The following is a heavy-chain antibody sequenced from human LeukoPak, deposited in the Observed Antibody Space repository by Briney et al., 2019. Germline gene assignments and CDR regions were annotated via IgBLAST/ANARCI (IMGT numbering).Heavy chain of an antibody. CDR3: ATDLPRYDSSGYYYGPFQH. V-gene: IGHV1-24*01. CDR1: GYTLTKLS. J-gene: IGHJ1*01. CDR2: FDPEDGET. D-gene: IGHD3-22*01. Sequence: GASVKVSCKVSGYTLTKLSMHWVRQAPGKGLEWMGGFDPEDGETIYAQKFQGRVTMTEDTSTDTAYMELSSLRSEDTAVYYCATDLPRYDSSGYYYGPFQHWGQGTLVTVSS.